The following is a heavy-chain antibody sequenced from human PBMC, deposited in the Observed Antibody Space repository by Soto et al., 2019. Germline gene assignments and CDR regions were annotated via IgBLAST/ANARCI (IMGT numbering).Heavy chain of an antibody. CDR3: XXXXXXXTTTYFDS. CDR1: GFSFTTTRMX. V-gene: IGHV2-5*02. D-gene: IGHD1-1*01. J-gene: IGHJ4*02. CDR2: IYWDGES. Sequence: QITLKEAGPTLVKPTETLTLTCTFSGFSFTTTRMXVXXXRXXXGKALEWLAIIYWDGESRYNPLLRRRLTLTEDTSKNQVVLTMTNMDPXXXATXXXXXXXXXXTTTYFDSWGQGIPVTVAS.